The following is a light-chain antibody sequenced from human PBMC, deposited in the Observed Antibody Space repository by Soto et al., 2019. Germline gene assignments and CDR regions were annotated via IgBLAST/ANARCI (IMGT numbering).Light chain of an antibody. J-gene: IGKJ1*01. V-gene: IGKV1-5*01. CDR1: QSISTW. CDR3: QQYNSYSWT. CDR2: DAS. Sequence: DIQMTQSPSTLSASVGDRVTITCRASQSISTWLAWYQQKPGKAPKLLIYDASSLKSGVPSRFIGSGSGTEFTLTISSLQPDDFATYYCQQYNSYSWTFGQGTKV.